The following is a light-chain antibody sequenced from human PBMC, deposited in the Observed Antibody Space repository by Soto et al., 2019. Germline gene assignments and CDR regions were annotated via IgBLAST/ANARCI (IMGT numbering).Light chain of an antibody. CDR2: GAS. V-gene: IGKV3-15*01. CDR1: QSVSSN. J-gene: IGKJ3*01. CDR3: QQYNNWAPVT. Sequence: EIVMTQSPATLSVSPGERATLSCRASQSVSSNLAWYQQKPGQAPRLLIYGASTRATGIPARFSGSGSGTEVTLTISSLQSEDFAVYYCQQYNNWAPVTFGPGTKVDIK.